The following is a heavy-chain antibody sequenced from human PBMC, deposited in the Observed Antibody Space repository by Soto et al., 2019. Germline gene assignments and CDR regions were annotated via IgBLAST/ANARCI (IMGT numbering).Heavy chain of an antibody. V-gene: IGHV1-69*13. CDR2: IIPIFGTS. CDR1: GTRLSSYA. CDR3: ARRTYYDSSVYNDY. J-gene: IGHJ4*01. D-gene: IGHD3-22*01. Sequence: SVRVSCKASGTRLSSYAITWVRQAPGQGLEWMGGIIPIFGTSNYAQKFQGRVTITADESTSTAYMELSSLRSEDTAIYYCARRTYYDSSVYNDYWG.